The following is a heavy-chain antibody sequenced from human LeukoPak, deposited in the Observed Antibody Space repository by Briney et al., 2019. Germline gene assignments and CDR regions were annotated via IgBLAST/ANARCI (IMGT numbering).Heavy chain of an antibody. D-gene: IGHD2-2*01. Sequence: GGSLRLSCAASGFTFSSYSMNWVRQAPGKGLEWVSSISSSSSYIYYADSVKGRFTISRDNAKNSLYLQMNSLRAEDTAVYYCARDYRSSTCCYPFDYWGQGTLVTVSS. CDR1: GFTFSSYS. J-gene: IGHJ4*02. V-gene: IGHV3-21*01. CDR2: ISSSSSYI. CDR3: ARDYRSSTCCYPFDY.